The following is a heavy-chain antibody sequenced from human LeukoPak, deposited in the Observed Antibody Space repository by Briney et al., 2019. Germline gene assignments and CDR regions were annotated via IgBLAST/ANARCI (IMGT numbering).Heavy chain of an antibody. V-gene: IGHV3-30-3*01. CDR1: GFTFSSYA. J-gene: IGHJ1*01. D-gene: IGHD3-22*01. Sequence: GRSLRLSCAASGFTFSSYAMHWVRQAPGKGLEWVAVISYDGSNKYYADSVKGRFTISRDNSKNTLYLQMNSLRAEDTAVYYCARDTGYYYDSSGYYYPEYFQHWGQGTLVTVSS. CDR2: ISYDGSNK. CDR3: ARDTGYYYDSSGYYYPEYFQH.